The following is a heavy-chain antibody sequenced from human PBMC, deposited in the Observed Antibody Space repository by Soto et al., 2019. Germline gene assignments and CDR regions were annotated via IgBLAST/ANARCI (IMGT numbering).Heavy chain of an antibody. V-gene: IGHV1-18*01. CDR2: ISAYNGNT. D-gene: IGHD4-17*01. CDR1: GYTFTSYG. CDR3: ARVAWATVTQYYFDY. J-gene: IGHJ4*02. Sequence: QVQLVQSGAEVKKPGASVKVSCKASGYTFTSYGISWVRQAPGQGLEWMGWISAYNGNTSYAQKLQGRVTMTTDTSTSTAYMELRSLRSDDTAVYYCARVAWATVTQYYFDYWGQGTLVTVSS.